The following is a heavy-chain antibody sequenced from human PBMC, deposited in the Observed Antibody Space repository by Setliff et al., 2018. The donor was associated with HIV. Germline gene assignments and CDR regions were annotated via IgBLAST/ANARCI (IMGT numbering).Heavy chain of an antibody. CDR1: RSTFNSHT. D-gene: IGHD3-3*01. Sequence: SVKVSCKASRSTFNSHTINWVRQAPGQGLDRMGRIIPILGVANYARRFQGKVTITADKSTSTAYMELTSLRFDDTAMYYCVRGVQSPPHYSYYYMDVWGEGTMVTVSS. J-gene: IGHJ6*03. V-gene: IGHV1-69*02. CDR3: VRGVQSPPHYSYYYMDV. CDR2: IIPILGVA.